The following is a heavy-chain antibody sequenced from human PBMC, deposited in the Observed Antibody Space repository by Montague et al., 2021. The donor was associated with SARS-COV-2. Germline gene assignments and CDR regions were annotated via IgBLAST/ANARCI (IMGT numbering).Heavy chain of an antibody. V-gene: IGHV3-53*01. J-gene: IGHJ4*02. CDR2: IYRGETT. CDR3: ATVGKDYYDSSGHPLGLYLDD. CDR1: GFTVSSNY. D-gene: IGHD3-22*01. Sequence: SLRLSCAAPGFTVSSNYMSWVRQAPGRGLEWVSLIYRGETTYYADSVRGRFTVSSDIPTTTLSLQLNNLRADDTTVYYCATVGKDYYDSSGHPLGLYLDDWGQGTLVTVSS.